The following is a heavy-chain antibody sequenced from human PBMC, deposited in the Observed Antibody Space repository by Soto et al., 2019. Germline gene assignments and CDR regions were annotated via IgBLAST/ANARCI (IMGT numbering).Heavy chain of an antibody. V-gene: IGHV1-3*01. D-gene: IGHD3-22*01. CDR3: ARSPADSSGYLLT. J-gene: IGHJ5*02. CDR1: GYTFTSYA. CDR2: INAGNGNT. Sequence: ASVKVSCKASGYTFTSYAMHWVRQAPGQRLEWMGWINAGNGNTKYSQKFQGRVTITADESTSTAYMELSSLRSEDTAVYYCARSPADSSGYLLTWGQGTLVTVS.